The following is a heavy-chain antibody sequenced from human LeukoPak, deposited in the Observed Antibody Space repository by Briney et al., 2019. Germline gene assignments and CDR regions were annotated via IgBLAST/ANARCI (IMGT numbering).Heavy chain of an antibody. J-gene: IGHJ3*02. CDR3: ARGSSFSSGAFNI. CDR2: INSKSSTI. Sequence: GGSLRLSCAASGFTFSSYSMNWVRQAPGKGLEWVSYINSKSSTIYYADSVKGRFTISRDNAKNSLYLKMNSLRAEDTAVYYCARGSSFSSGAFNIWGQGTMVTVSS. D-gene: IGHD6-13*01. V-gene: IGHV3-48*01. CDR1: GFTFSSYS.